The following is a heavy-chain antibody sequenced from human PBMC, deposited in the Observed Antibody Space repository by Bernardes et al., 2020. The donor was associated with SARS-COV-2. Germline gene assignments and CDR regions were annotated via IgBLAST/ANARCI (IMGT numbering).Heavy chain of an antibody. V-gene: IGHV3-7*05. CDR2: IKQDGSEK. J-gene: IGHJ6*03. CDR1: GFTFSSYW. CDR3: ARLVRQLLSLYMDV. Sequence: GGSLRLSCAASGFTFSSYWMSWVRQAPGKGLEWVANIKQDGSEKYYVDSVKGRFTISRDNAKNSLYLQMNSLRAEDTAVYYCARLVRQLLSLYMDVWGKGTTVTVSS. D-gene: IGHD2-2*01.